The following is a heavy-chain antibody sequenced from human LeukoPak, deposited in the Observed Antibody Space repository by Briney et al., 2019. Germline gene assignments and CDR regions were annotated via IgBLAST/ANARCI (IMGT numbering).Heavy chain of an antibody. CDR3: ARCVPSYDFWSGYRPGYYYYYMDV. V-gene: IGHV4-39*01. CDR1: GGSISSSSYY. CDR2: IYYSGST. D-gene: IGHD3-3*01. J-gene: IGHJ6*03. Sequence: SETLSLTCTVSGGSISSSSYYWGWIRQPPGKGLEWIGSIYYSGSTYYNPSLKSRVTISVDTSKNQFSLKLSSVTAADTAVYYCARCVPSYDFWSGYRPGYYYYYMDVWGKGTTVTVSS.